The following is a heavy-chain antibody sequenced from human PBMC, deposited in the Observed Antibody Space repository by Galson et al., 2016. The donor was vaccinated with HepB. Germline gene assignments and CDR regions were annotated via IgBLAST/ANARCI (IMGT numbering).Heavy chain of an antibody. CDR1: GFSLKNYA. CDR3: ARINIGGFSSGWGGCFDI. D-gene: IGHD6-19*01. CDR2: IRGSDDRI. Sequence: SLRLSCAGSGFSLKNYAMNWVRLAPGKGLEWVAVIRGSDDRILYVGSVRGRFTISRDDAKNTLYLQMNSLRSEDTAVYYCARINIGGFSSGWGGCFDIWGQGAMVTVSS. J-gene: IGHJ3*02. V-gene: IGHV3-23*01.